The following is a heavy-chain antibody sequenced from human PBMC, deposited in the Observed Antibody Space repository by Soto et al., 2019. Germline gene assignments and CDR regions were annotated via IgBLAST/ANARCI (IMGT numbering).Heavy chain of an antibody. CDR2: IIPVFGTA. Sequence: SVKVSCKASGATLDTFINYGITWVRRAPGQGLEWMGGIIPVFGTAHYAQKFQGRLTISADESTRTAYMELSSLRSEDTAVYYCARCYGVSDAFDIWGQGTMVTVSS. J-gene: IGHJ3*02. CDR1: GATLDTFINYG. D-gene: IGHD4-17*01. CDR3: ARCYGVSDAFDI. V-gene: IGHV1-69*13.